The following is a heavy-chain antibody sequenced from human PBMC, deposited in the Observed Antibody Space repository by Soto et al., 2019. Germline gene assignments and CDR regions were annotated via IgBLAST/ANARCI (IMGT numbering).Heavy chain of an antibody. Sequence: GGSLRLSCAVSGFTFSSHWMHWVRQAPGKGLMWVSRINSDGSTTNYADSVKGRFTISRDNAKKTLYLQMNSLRVDDTAVYYCARDSSPYYDFWSGFYTYFEYWGQGARVTVSS. CDR1: GFTFSSHW. CDR3: ARDSSPYYDFWSGFYTYFEY. V-gene: IGHV3-74*01. CDR2: INSDGSTT. J-gene: IGHJ4*02. D-gene: IGHD3-3*01.